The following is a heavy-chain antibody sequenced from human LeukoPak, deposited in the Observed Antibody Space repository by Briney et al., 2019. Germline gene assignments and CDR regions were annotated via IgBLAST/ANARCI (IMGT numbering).Heavy chain of an antibody. J-gene: IGHJ4*02. D-gene: IGHD1-1*01. Sequence: GESLKISCKASGYSFTTYWIGWVRRMPGKGLEWMGMFFPGDSDTRKSPSFQGQVTLSADNSITTAYLQWSSLKASDTAMYYCARGPRGGIWNEALDYWGQGTLVTVSS. CDR2: FFPGDSDT. CDR1: GYSFTTYW. V-gene: IGHV5-51*01. CDR3: ARGPRGGIWNEALDY.